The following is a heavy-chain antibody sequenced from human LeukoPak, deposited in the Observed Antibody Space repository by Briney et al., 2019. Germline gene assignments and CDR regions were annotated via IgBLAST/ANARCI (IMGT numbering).Heavy chain of an antibody. Sequence: GGSLRLSCAASGFTFSSHAMSWVRQAPGKGLEWVSAISGSGGSTYYADSVKGRFTISRDNSKNTLYLQMNSLRAEDTAVYYCAKVVFGSGSPKTFDYWGQGTLVTVSS. D-gene: IGHD3-10*01. V-gene: IGHV3-23*01. CDR2: ISGSGGST. CDR3: AKVVFGSGSPKTFDY. J-gene: IGHJ4*02. CDR1: GFTFSSHA.